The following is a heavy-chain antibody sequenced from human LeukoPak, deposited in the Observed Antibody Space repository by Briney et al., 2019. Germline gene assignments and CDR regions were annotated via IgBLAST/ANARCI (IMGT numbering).Heavy chain of an antibody. Sequence: ASVKVSRKASGYTFTSYYMHWVRQAPGQGLEWMGIINPSGGSTSYAQKFQGRVTMTRDTSTSTVYMELSSLRSEDTAVYYCARVLGAGEMATDDAFDIWGQGTMVTVSS. CDR1: GYTFTSYY. J-gene: IGHJ3*02. CDR2: INPSGGST. D-gene: IGHD5-24*01. CDR3: ARVLGAGEMATDDAFDI. V-gene: IGHV1-46*01.